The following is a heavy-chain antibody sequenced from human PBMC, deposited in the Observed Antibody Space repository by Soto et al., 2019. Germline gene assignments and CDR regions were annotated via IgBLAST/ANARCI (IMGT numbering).Heavy chain of an antibody. V-gene: IGHV4-59*01. CDR2: ILHSGST. CDR1: GGSISSFY. CDR3: AREDFWNGWDH. J-gene: IGHJ4*02. Sequence: SETLSLTCTVSGGSISSFYWSWIRQPPGKGLERIGYILHSGSTNYNPSLESRATISLDASTNQFSLKLSSVTAADTAVYFCAREDFWNGWDHWGQGTQVTVAA. D-gene: IGHD3-3*01.